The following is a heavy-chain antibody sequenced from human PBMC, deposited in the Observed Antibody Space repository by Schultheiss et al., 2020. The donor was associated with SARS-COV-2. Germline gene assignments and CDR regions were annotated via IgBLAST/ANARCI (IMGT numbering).Heavy chain of an antibody. CDR3: AKASRHCSGGSCLTLDY. J-gene: IGHJ4*02. D-gene: IGHD2-15*01. CDR2: ISWNSGSI. CDR1: GFTFDDYA. V-gene: IGHV3-9*01. Sequence: SLKISCAASGFTFDDYAMHWVRQAPGKGLEWVSGISWNSGSIGYADSVKGRFTISRDNAKNSLYLEMNSLRVEDTALYYCAKASRHCSGGSCLTLDYWGQGTLVTVSS.